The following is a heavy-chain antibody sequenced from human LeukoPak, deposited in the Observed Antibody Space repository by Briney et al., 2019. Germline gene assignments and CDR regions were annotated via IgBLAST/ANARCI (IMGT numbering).Heavy chain of an antibody. CDR2: INPNSGGT. CDR1: GHTFTGYY. V-gene: IGHV1-2*02. J-gene: IGHJ4*02. D-gene: IGHD1-26*01. Sequence: GASVKVSCKASGHTFTGYYMHWVRQAPGQGLEWMGWINPNSGGTNYAQKFQGRVTMTRDTSISTAYMELSRLRSDDTAVYYCARATSGSYPHFDYWGQGTLVTVSS. CDR3: ARATSGSYPHFDY.